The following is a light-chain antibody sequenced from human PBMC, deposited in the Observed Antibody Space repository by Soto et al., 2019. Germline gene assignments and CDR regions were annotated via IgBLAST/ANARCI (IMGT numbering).Light chain of an antibody. J-gene: IGLJ1*01. CDR3: SSDAGSNNWN. CDR1: SSDVGGYNY. CDR2: EVS. V-gene: IGLV2-8*01. Sequence: QSALTQPPSASGSPGQSVTISCTGTSSDVGGYNYVSWYQQHPGKAPKLMIYEVSKRPSGVPDRFSGYKSGNTASLTGAVLQAEDEADYYCSSDAGSNNWNFGTGTKLTVL.